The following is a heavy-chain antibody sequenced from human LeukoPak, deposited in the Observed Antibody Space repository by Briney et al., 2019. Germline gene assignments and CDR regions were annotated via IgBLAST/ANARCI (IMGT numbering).Heavy chain of an antibody. CDR1: GFTFSNYA. Sequence: PGGSLRLSCAASGFTFSNYAMNWVRQAPGKGLEWVSYISSSSSTIYNADSVKGRFTISRDNDKNSLYLQMNSLRAEDTAVYYCAKDLHYGSADYWGQGTLVTVSS. V-gene: IGHV3-48*01. D-gene: IGHD3-10*01. CDR3: AKDLHYGSADY. CDR2: ISSSSSTI. J-gene: IGHJ4*02.